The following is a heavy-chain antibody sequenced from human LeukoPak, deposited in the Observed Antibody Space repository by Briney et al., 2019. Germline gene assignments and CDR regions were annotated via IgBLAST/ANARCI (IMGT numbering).Heavy chain of an antibody. V-gene: IGHV3-48*03. CDR1: GFTFSGYE. CDR2: ISSSGSTI. CDR3: ARELMSTAATTNDDY. D-gene: IGHD4-17*01. J-gene: IGHJ4*02. Sequence: GGSLRLSCAASGFTFSGYEMNWVRQAPGKGLEWVSYISSSGSTIYYADSVKGRFTISRDNAKNSLYLQMNSLRAEVTAVYYCARELMSTAATTNDDYWGQGTLVTVSS.